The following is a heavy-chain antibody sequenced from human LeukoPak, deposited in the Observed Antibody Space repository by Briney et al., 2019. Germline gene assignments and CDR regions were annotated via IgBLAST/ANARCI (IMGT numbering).Heavy chain of an antibody. D-gene: IGHD3-22*01. CDR1: GLTFSSYA. CDR2: ISGRSGST. J-gene: IGHJ4*02. V-gene: IGHV3-23*01. CDR3: AKDMNMYYYDTSGSQFDC. Sequence: GGSLRLSCAASGLTFSSYAMSWVRQAPGKGLEWVSAISGRSGSTYYADSVRGRFTISRDNSKNTLYLQMNSLRAEDTAVYYCAKDMNMYYYDTSGSQFDCWGQGTLVTVSS.